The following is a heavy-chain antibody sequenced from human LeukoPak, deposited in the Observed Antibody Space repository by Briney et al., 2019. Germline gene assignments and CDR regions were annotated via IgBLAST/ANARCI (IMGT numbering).Heavy chain of an antibody. Sequence: GASVKVSCKASGYTFTSYAMNWVRQAPGQGLEWMGWINTNTGNPTYAQGFTGRFVFSLDTSVSTAYLQISSLKAEDTAVYYCARPLLRYFDWLSTLYFDYWGQGTLVTVSS. D-gene: IGHD3-9*01. CDR3: ARPLLRYFDWLSTLYFDY. V-gene: IGHV7-4-1*02. CDR2: INTNTGNP. CDR1: GYTFTSYA. J-gene: IGHJ4*02.